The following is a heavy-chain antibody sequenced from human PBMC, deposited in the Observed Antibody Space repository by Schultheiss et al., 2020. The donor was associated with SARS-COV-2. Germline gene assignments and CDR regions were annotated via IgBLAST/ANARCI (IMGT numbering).Heavy chain of an antibody. CDR2: IFRGGTT. CDR1: GFTFSNNY. D-gene: IGHD4-17*01. J-gene: IGHJ6*02. CDR3: ARGATVTTGSYSSYNGMDV. V-gene: IGHV3-66*01. Sequence: GGSLRLSCAASGFTFSNNYMSWVRQAPGKGLEWVSVIFRGGTTYNADSVKGKFIISRDKSKNTVFLQMNSLRAEDTGAYYCARGATVTTGSYSSYNGMDVWGQGTTVTVSS.